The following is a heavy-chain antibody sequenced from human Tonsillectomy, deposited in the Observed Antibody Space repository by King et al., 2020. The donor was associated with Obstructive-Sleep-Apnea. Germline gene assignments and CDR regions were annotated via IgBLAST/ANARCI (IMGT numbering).Heavy chain of an antibody. CDR3: ARHVGTSWYRAWFDP. Sequence: VQLVESGGGLVKPGGSLRLSCAASGFTFSDYYMSWIRQAPGKGLEWVSSISNSGNTIYYADPVQGRFTISRDNAMNSLFLQMNSLRAEDTAIYYCARHVGTSWYRAWFDPWGQGTLVTVSS. J-gene: IGHJ5*02. CDR2: ISNSGNTI. V-gene: IGHV3-11*01. D-gene: IGHD6-13*01. CDR1: GFTFSDYY.